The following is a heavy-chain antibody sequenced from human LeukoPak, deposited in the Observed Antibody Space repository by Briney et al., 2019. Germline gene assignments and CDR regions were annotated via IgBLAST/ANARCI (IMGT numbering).Heavy chain of an antibody. CDR3: ARVTGAAVFDY. V-gene: IGHV4-30-2*01. D-gene: IGHD6-13*01. CDR1: GGSISSGGYS. Sequence: SETLSLTCAVSGGSISSGGYSWSWIRQPPGKGLEWIGYIYHSGSTYYNPSLKSRVTISVDRSKNQFSLKLSSVTAADTALYFCARVTGAAVFDYWGQGTLVTVSS. J-gene: IGHJ4*02. CDR2: IYHSGST.